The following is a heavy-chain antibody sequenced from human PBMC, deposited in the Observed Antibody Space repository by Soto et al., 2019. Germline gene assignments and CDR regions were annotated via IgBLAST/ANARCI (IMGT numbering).Heavy chain of an antibody. Sequence: QVQLVESGGGVVQPGRSLRLSCAASGFTFSSYAMHWVRQAPGKGLEWVAVISYDGSNKYYADSVKGRFTISRDNSKNTLNIQMKRLRAEDTAVYYGARDRREGQQLYYYYYYGMDVWGQGTTVTVSS. V-gene: IGHV3-30-3*01. CDR2: ISYDGSNK. J-gene: IGHJ6*02. CDR1: GFTFSSYA. CDR3: ARDRREGQQLYYYYYYGMDV. D-gene: IGHD6-13*01.